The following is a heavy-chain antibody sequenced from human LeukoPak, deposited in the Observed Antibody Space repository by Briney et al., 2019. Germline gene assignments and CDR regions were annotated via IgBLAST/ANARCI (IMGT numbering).Heavy chain of an antibody. V-gene: IGHV3-9*03. D-gene: IGHD3-22*01. Sequence: GGSLRLSCAASGFTLDDYAMHWVRQAPGKGLEWVSGISWNSVNIGYADSGKGRFTISIDNAKNSLYLQMNSLRAEDMASYYCAKGTMIVVAVGDYFDYWGQGTLVTVSS. CDR1: GFTLDDYA. J-gene: IGHJ4*02. CDR3: AKGTMIVVAVGDYFDY. CDR2: ISWNSVNI.